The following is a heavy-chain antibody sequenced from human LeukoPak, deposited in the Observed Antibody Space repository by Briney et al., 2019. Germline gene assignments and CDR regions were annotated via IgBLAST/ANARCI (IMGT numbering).Heavy chain of an antibody. D-gene: IGHD3-10*01. CDR1: GGSFSGYY. CDR2: INHSGST. V-gene: IGHV4-34*01. Sequence: SETLSLTCAVYGGSFSGYYWSWIRQPPGKGLEWIGEINHSGSTNYNPSLKSRVTISVDTSKNQFSLKLSSVTAADTAVYYCARSGVVRGVITHKTIDYWSQGTLVTVSS. CDR3: ARSGVVRGVITHKTIDY. J-gene: IGHJ4*02.